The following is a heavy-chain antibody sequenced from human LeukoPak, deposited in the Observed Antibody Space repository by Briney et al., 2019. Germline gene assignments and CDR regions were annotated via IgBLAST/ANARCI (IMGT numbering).Heavy chain of an antibody. D-gene: IGHD3-10*01. CDR1: GFTFSNYN. V-gene: IGHV3-48*01. CDR3: GGSGSYYTPSYY. Sequence: GGSLRLSCAASGFTFSNYNMNWVRQPPGKGLQWVSYISSSSNIIYYADSVKGRFTISRDNAKNSLFLQMNSLRAEDTAVYYCGGSGSYYTPSYYWGQGTLVTVSS. J-gene: IGHJ4*02. CDR2: ISSSSNII.